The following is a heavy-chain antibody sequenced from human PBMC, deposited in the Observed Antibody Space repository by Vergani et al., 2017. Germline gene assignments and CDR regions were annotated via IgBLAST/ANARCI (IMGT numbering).Heavy chain of an antibody. CDR3: AGVNIPAAISYDYMDV. J-gene: IGHJ6*03. CDR1: GGTFSSYA. D-gene: IGHD2-2*01. V-gene: IGHV1-69*01. Sequence: QVQLVQSGAAVKKPGSSVKVSCKASGGTFSSYAISWVRQAPGQGLEWRGGIIHIFGTANYAQKFQGRVTITADESTSTAYMELSSLRSEDRDMYYCAGVNIPAAISYDYMDVWGKGTTVTVSS. CDR2: IIHIFGTA.